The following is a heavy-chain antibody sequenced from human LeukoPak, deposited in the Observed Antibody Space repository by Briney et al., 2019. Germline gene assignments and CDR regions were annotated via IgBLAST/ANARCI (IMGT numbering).Heavy chain of an antibody. D-gene: IGHD4-17*01. CDR2: INPSAGST. J-gene: IGHJ3*02. CDR3: VRERGRATVTTGDAFDI. CDR1: GYTFTGYY. Sequence: ASVKVSCKASGYTFTGYYIHWVRQAPGQGLEWMGIINPSAGSTSYAQKFQGRVTMTRDTSTSTVYMELSSLRSEDTAVYYCVRERGRATVTTGDAFDIWGQGTMVTVSS. V-gene: IGHV1-46*01.